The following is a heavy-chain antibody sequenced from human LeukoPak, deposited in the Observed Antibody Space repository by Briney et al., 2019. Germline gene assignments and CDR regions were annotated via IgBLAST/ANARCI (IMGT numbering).Heavy chain of an antibody. J-gene: IGHJ4*02. CDR2: INHSGST. CDR3: ARRKRGYSDY. V-gene: IGHV4-34*01. Sequence: PSETLSLTCAVYGGSFSGYYWSWIRQPPGKGLEWIGEINHSGSTNYNPSLKSRVTISVDTSKNQFSLKLSPVTAADTAVYYCARRKRGYSDYWGQGTLVTVSS. CDR1: GGSFSGYY. D-gene: IGHD3-22*01.